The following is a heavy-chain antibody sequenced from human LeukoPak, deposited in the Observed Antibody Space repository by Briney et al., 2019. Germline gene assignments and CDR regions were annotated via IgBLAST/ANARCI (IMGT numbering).Heavy chain of an antibody. CDR2: IYYSGSP. V-gene: IGHV4-59*01. D-gene: IGHD4-17*01. CDR1: GGSISSYY. CDR3: ARVLYGDHGWYFDL. Sequence: SETLSLTCIVPGGSISSYYWSWIRQPPGKGLEWTGYIYYSGSPNYNPSLKSRVTISVDTSKNQFSLKLSSVTAADTAVYYCARVLYGDHGWYFDLWGPGTLVTVSS. J-gene: IGHJ2*01.